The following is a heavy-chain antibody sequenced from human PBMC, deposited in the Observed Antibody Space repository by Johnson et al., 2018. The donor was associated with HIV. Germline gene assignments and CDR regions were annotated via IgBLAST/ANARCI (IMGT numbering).Heavy chain of an antibody. V-gene: IGHV3-13*01. J-gene: IGHJ3*02. Sequence: VLLVESRGGLVQPGGSLRLSCAASGFTFSSYDMHWVRQATGKGLEWVSAIGTAGDTYYPGSVTGRFTISRDNSKNTLYLQMNSLRAEDTAVYYCAKDFDGAYDAFDIWGQGTMVTVSS. D-gene: IGHD3-9*01. CDR2: IGTAGDT. CDR3: AKDFDGAYDAFDI. CDR1: GFTFSSYD.